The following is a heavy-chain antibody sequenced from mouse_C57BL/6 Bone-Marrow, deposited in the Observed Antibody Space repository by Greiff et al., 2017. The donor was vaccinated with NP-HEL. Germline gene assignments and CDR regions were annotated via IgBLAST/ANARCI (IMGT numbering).Heavy chain of an antibody. CDR2: IDPSDSYT. J-gene: IGHJ3*01. Sequence: VQLQQPGAELVKPGASVKLSCKASGYTFTSYWMQWVKQRPGQGLEWIGEIDPSDSYTNYNQKFKGKATLTVDTSSSTAYMQLSSLTSEDSAVYYCASSLTDAWFAYWGQGTLVTVSA. CDR3: ASSLTDAWFAY. CDR1: GYTFTSYW. D-gene: IGHD4-1*01. V-gene: IGHV1-50*01.